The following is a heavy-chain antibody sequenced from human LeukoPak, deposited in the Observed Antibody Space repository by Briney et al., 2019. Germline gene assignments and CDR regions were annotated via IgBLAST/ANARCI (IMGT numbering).Heavy chain of an antibody. CDR1: GYTFTSYY. Sequence: ASVKVSCKASGYTFTSYYMHWVRQAPGQGLEWMGIINPSGGSTSYAQKFQGRVTMPRDTSTSTVYMELSSLRSEDTAVYYCARGDHIVVVPAAPDYWGQGTLVTVSS. V-gene: IGHV1-46*01. CDR3: ARGDHIVVVPAAPDY. CDR2: INPSGGST. D-gene: IGHD2-2*01. J-gene: IGHJ4*02.